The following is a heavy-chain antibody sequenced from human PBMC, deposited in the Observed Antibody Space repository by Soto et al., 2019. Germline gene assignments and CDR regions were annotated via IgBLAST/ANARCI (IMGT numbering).Heavy chain of an antibody. CDR2: ISAYNGNI. CDR1: AYTFTNYG. D-gene: IGHD6-13*01. CDR3: ARSGSSWIIREFDT. J-gene: IGHJ4*02. V-gene: IGHV1-18*01. Sequence: ASVKVYCKASAYTFTNYGISWVRQAPGQGLEWMGWISAYNGNINYAQKFRGRVTMTTDTSTSSAYLEVRSLRSDDTAVYYCARSGSSWIIREFDTWGQGTLVTVSS.